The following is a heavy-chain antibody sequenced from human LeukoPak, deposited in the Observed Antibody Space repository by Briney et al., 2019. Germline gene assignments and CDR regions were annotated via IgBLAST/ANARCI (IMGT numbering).Heavy chain of an antibody. J-gene: IGHJ5*02. CDR2: IYTSGST. CDR1: GGSISSYY. D-gene: IGHD2-2*02. V-gene: IGHV4-4*07. CDR3: ARSVPAAISVGVWFGP. Sequence: SATLSLTCTASGGSISSYYWSWIRQPAGKGLEWIGRIYTSGSTNYNPSLKRRVTMSVATSKNQFSLKLSSVTAADTAVYYCARSVPAAISVGVWFGPWGQGTLVTVSS.